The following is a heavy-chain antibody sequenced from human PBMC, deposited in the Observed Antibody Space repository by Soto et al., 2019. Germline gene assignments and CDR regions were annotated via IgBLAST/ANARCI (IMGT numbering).Heavy chain of an antibody. V-gene: IGHV4-39*02. CDR1: GGSITNDDKY. J-gene: IGHJ4*02. D-gene: IGHD3-10*01. CDR3: ARVHWSGESPLDY. CDR2: IHYSGST. Sequence: QLQLQESGPGLVKPSETLSLTCTVSGGSITNDDKYWGWIRQSPGKGLDWIGTIHYSGSTYYNPSLKSRVTISVDASRTQFSLKLRSVTAADTAVYYCARVHWSGESPLDYWGRGTLVTVSS.